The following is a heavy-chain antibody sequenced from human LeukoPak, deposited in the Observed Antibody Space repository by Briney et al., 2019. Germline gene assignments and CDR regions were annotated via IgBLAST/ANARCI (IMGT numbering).Heavy chain of an antibody. V-gene: IGHV4-59*08. CDR2: IYYSGST. Sequence: SGTLSLTCTVSGGSISSYYWSWIRQPPGKGLEWIGYIYYSGSTNYNPSLKSRVTISVDTSKNQFSLKLSSVTAADTAVYYCAGHFSCSSTSCYAPPSYWGQGTLVTVSS. J-gene: IGHJ4*02. CDR1: GGSISSYY. D-gene: IGHD2-2*01. CDR3: AGHFSCSSTSCYAPPSY.